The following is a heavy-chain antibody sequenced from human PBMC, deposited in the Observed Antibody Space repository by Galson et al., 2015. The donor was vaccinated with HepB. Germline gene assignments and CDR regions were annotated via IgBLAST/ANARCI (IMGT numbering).Heavy chain of an antibody. Sequence: PALVKPTQTFTLTCTFSGFSLSTSGMCVTWIRQPPGEALEWLALIDWDDDNYYSTSLKTRLTISKETSNSQVVLTLTNMDPVVTTTYYCASSTSCFWIYYFDNWGQGTLVTVTS. CDR2: IDWDDDN. D-gene: IGHD2-2*01. J-gene: IGHJ4*02. CDR1: GFSLSTSGMC. V-gene: IGHV2-70*01. CDR3: ASSTSCFWIYYFDN.